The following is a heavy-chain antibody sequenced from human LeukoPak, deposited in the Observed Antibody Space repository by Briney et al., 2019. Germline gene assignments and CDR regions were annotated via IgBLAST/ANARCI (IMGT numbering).Heavy chain of an antibody. V-gene: IGHV3-7*04. CDR2: IKQDGSDK. CDR3: ARDYD. CDR1: GFXFSSHW. J-gene: IGHJ4*02. D-gene: IGHD3-16*01. Sequence: GGSLRLSCAASGFXFSSHWISWVRQAPGKGLEWVADIKQDGSDKYYVDSVKGRFTISRDNAKNSLYLQMNSLRAEDTAVYYCARDYDWGQGTLVTVSS.